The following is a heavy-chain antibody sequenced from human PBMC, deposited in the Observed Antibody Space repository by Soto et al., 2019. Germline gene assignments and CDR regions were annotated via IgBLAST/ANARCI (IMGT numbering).Heavy chain of an antibody. J-gene: IGHJ5*02. D-gene: IGHD7-27*01. Sequence: QLQLQESGSGLVKPSQTLSLTCAVSGGSISSGGYSWSWIRQPPGKGLEWIGDIYHRGSTYYNPFPKGRVTITGGRVKDPVSPKVSSVDAAGTAGYYRARVPGPWGQGTLVTVSS. V-gene: IGHV4-30-2*01. CDR2: IYHRGST. CDR3: ARVPGP. CDR1: GGSISSGGYS.